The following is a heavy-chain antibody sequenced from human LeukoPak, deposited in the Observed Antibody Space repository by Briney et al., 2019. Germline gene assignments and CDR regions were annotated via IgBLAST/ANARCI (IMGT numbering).Heavy chain of an antibody. J-gene: IGHJ4*02. CDR1: GFTFRSYA. D-gene: IGHD3-22*01. CDR2: ISGSGGST. Sequence: GGSLRLSCAASGFTFRSYAMSWVRQAPGKGLEWVSAISGSGGSTYYADSVKGRFTISRDNSKNTLYLQMNSLRAEDTAVYYCASSAYGIVVVPIDYWGQGTLVTVSS. V-gene: IGHV3-23*01. CDR3: ASSAYGIVVVPIDY.